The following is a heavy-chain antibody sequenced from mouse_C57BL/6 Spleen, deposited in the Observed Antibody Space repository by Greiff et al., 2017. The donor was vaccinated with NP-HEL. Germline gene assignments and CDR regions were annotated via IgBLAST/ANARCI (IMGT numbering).Heavy chain of an antibody. CDR3: ARVRRSKYSDYLDY. CDR2: IDPNSGGT. CDR1: GYTFTSYW. V-gene: IGHV1-72*01. D-gene: IGHD1-3*01. Sequence: QVQLQQPGAELVKPGASVKLSCKASGYTFTSYWMHWVKQRPGRGLEWIGRIDPNSGGTKYNEKFKSKATLTVDKPSSTAYMQLSSLTSGDSAVYYCARVRRSKYSDYLDYWGQGTTLTVSS. J-gene: IGHJ2*01.